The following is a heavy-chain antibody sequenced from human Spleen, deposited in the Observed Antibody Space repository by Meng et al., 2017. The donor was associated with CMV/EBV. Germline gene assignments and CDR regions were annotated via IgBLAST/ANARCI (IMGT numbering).Heavy chain of an antibody. V-gene: IGHV1-69*10. D-gene: IGHD2-2*01. CDR1: GGTFNNYA. CDR3: ARDSRYQDIVVVPAAVAFVI. Sequence: SVKVSCKASGGTFNNYAISWVRQAPGQGLEWMGGIIPILGLAVYAQNFRGRVTITADKSTSTAYMELSSLRSEDTAVYYWARDSRYQDIVVVPAAVAFVIWGQGTMVTVSS. CDR2: IIPILGLA. J-gene: IGHJ3*02.